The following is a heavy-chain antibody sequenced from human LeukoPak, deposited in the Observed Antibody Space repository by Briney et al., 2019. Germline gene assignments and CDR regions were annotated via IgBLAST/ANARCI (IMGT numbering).Heavy chain of an antibody. D-gene: IGHD4-23*01. CDR1: GGTFTSYA. CDR3: ASSSRGVTQRYDY. V-gene: IGHV1-69*05. J-gene: IGHJ4*02. Sequence: ASVKVSCMASGGTFTSYAVSWVRQAPGQGLEWMGRIIPIFGTANYAQKFQGRVTITTDESTSTAYMELSSLRSEDTAVYYCASSSRGVTQRYDYWGQGTLVTVSS. CDR2: IIPIFGTA.